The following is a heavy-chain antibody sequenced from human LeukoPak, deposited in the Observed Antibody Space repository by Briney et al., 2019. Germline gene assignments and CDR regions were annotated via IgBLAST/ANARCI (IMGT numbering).Heavy chain of an antibody. J-gene: IGHJ4*02. CDR1: GGSFSGYY. CDR3: ARRCSSTSCYND. D-gene: IGHD2-2*02. CDR2: INHSGST. V-gene: IGHV4-34*01. Sequence: SETLSLTCAVYGGSFSGYYWSWIRQPPGKGLEWIGEINHSGSTNYNPSLKSRVTISVDTSKNQFSLKLSSVTAADTAVYYCARRCSSTSCYNDWGQGTLVTVSS.